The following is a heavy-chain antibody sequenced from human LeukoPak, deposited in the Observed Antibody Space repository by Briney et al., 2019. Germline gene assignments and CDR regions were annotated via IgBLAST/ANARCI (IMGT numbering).Heavy chain of an antibody. CDR2: IKQDGSEK. CDR1: GFTFNTYW. D-gene: IGHD3-10*01. V-gene: IGHV3-7*01. Sequence: GGSLRLSCAASGFTFNTYWMSWVRQAPGKGLEWVGNIKQDGSEKNYLDSVKGRFTISRDNAKNSLYLQMNSLRAEDTAVYYCARDSATKVRGPVIGSTDFWGQGTLVTVSS. J-gene: IGHJ4*02. CDR3: ARDSATKVRGPVIGSTDF.